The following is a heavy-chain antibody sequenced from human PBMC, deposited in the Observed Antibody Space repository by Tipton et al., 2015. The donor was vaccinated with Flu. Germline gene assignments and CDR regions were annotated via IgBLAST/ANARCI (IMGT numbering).Heavy chain of an antibody. J-gene: IGHJ4*02. D-gene: IGHD1-26*01. Sequence: TLSLTCTVSGGSISSSSYHWAWIRQPPGKGLEWIGSIYYTGNTYHTPSLESRVSISADTSKRQFSLKLTSVTAADTAVYYCATVSSYYFFFDSWGQGTPVTVSS. CDR1: GGSISSSSYH. V-gene: IGHV4-39*07. CDR3: ATVSSYYFFFDS. CDR2: IYYTGNT.